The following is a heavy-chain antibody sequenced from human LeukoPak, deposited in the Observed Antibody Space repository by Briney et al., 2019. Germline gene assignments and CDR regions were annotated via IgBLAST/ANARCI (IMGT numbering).Heavy chain of an antibody. CDR1: GGSISSGGYY. D-gene: IGHD6-13*01. CDR2: IYYSGST. CDR3: ARGSAAGTFRVSPENDY. J-gene: IGHJ4*02. V-gene: IGHV4-31*03. Sequence: SQTLSLTCTVSGGSISSGGYYWSWIRQHPGKGLEWIGYIYYSGSTYYNPSLKSRVTISVDTSKNQFSLKLSSVTAADTAVYYCARGSAAGTFRVSPENDYWGQGTLVTVSS.